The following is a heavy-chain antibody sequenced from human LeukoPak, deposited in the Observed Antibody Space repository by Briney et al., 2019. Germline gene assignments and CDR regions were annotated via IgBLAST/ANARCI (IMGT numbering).Heavy chain of an antibody. CDR3: ARAQPTYYYGSGSYPSFDY. Sequence: PSETLSLTWTVSGGSISSSSYYWGWIRQPPGKGLEWIGSIYYSGSTYYNPSLKSRVTISVDTSKNQFSLKLSSVTAADTAVYYCARAQPTYYYGSGSYPSFDYWGQGTLVTVSS. CDR2: IYYSGST. D-gene: IGHD3-10*01. CDR1: GGSISSSSYY. V-gene: IGHV4-39*07. J-gene: IGHJ4*02.